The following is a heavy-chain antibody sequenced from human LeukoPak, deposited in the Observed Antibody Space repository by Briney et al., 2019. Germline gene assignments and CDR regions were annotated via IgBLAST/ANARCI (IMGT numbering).Heavy chain of an antibody. CDR2: NTGSSDST. CDR3: TKKTSYCGGDCYPYYFDS. Sequence: GGSLRLSCAASGFTFSGYTMGWVRQAPGKGLEWVSANTGSSDSTYYADSVKGRFTISRDNSRNTLFLQMNSLRAEDTAIYYCTKKTSYCGGDCYPYYFDSWGQGTLVTVSS. D-gene: IGHD2-21*02. CDR1: GFTFSGYT. V-gene: IGHV3-23*01. J-gene: IGHJ4*02.